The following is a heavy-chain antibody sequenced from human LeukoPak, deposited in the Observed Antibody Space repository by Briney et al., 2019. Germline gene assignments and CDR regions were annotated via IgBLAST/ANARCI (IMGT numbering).Heavy chain of an antibody. Sequence: GGSLRLSCAASGFTFSDYYMSWIRKAPGKGLEWVSYISSSSSYTNYADSVKGRFTISRDNAKNSLYLQMNSLRAEDTAVYYCARDTEYSGYDWTYWGQGTLVTVSS. D-gene: IGHD5-12*01. CDR1: GFTFSDYY. J-gene: IGHJ4*02. CDR2: ISSSSSYT. CDR3: ARDTEYSGYDWTY. V-gene: IGHV3-11*06.